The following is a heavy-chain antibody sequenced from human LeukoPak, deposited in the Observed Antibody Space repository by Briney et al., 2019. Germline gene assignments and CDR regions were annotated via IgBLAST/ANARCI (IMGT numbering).Heavy chain of an antibody. J-gene: IGHJ4*02. D-gene: IGHD3-10*01. V-gene: IGHV6-1*01. Sequence: SQTLSLTCAISGDSVSSNSATWNWIRQSPSRGLEWLGRTYYRSKWSYDYAASVKSRITINPDTSKNQFSLQLNPVTPEDTAVYFCARALGVTFDYWGQGNLVTVSS. CDR2: TYYRSKWSY. CDR3: ARALGVTFDY. CDR1: GDSVSSNSAT.